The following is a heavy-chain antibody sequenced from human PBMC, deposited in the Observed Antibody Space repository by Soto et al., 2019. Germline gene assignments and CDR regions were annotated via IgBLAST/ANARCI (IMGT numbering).Heavy chain of an antibody. D-gene: IGHD1-7*01. CDR3: ARHSSYNWNYVFLKYNWFDP. CDR2: IYYSGST. Sequence: LSLTCTVSGGSISSSSYYWGWIRQPPGKGLEWIGSIYYSGSTYYNPSLKSRVTISVDTSKNQFSLKLSSVTAADTAVYYCARHSSYNWNYVFLKYNWFDPWGQGTLVTVSS. J-gene: IGHJ5*02. CDR1: GGSISSSSYY. V-gene: IGHV4-39*01.